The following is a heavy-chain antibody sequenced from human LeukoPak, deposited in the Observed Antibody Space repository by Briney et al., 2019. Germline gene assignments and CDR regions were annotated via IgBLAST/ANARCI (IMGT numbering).Heavy chain of an antibody. CDR3: AKDPSSSYNWFDP. J-gene: IGHJ5*02. V-gene: IGHV3-30*02. CDR1: GFTFSSYG. Sequence: GGSLRLSCAASGFTFSSYGMHWVRQAPGKGMEWVAFIRYDGSNKYYADSVKGRFTISRDNSKNTQYLQMNSPRAEDTAVYYCAKDPSSSYNWFDPWGQGTLVTVSS. D-gene: IGHD6-6*01. CDR2: IRYDGSNK.